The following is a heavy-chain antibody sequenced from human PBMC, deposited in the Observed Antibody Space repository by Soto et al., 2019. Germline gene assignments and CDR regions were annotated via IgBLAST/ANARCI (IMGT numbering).Heavy chain of an antibody. D-gene: IGHD3-22*01. CDR2: IIPIFGTA. J-gene: IGHJ4*02. CDR1: GGTFSSYA. V-gene: IGHV1-69*13. CDR3: ARALAWDSSGYYPYYFDY. Sequence: SVKVSCKASGGTFSSYAISWVRQAPGQGLEWMGGIIPIFGTANYAQKFQGRVTITADESTSTAYMELSSLRSEDTAVYYCARALAWDSSGYYPYYFDYWGQGTLVTVSS.